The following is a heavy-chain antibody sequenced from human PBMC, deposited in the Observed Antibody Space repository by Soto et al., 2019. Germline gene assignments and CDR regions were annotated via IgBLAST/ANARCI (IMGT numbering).Heavy chain of an antibody. CDR3: ARGGGHYYDSSGYQDY. V-gene: IGHV4-39*01. CDR1: GGSISSSSYY. J-gene: IGHJ4*02. D-gene: IGHD3-22*01. Sequence: SETLSLTCTVSGGSISSSSYYWGWIRQPPGKGLEWIGSIYYSGSTYYNPSLKSRVTISVDTSKNQFSLKLSSVTAADTAVYYCARGGGHYYDSSGYQDYWGQGTLVTVS. CDR2: IYYSGST.